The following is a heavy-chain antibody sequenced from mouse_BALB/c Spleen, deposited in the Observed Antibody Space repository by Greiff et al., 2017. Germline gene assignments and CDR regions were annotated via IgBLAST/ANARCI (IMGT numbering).Heavy chain of an antibody. CDR2: IDPAHGNT. CDR1: GFNIKDSY. Sequence: EVQLQQSGAELVKPGASVKLSCTASGFNIKDSYMHWVKQRPEQGLEWIGRIDPAHGNTKYDPKFQGKATITADTSSNTAYLQLSSLTSEDTAVYYCARSSIFYDLYAMDYWGQGTSVTVSS. D-gene: IGHD2-4*01. V-gene: IGHV14-3*02. CDR3: ARSSIFYDLYAMDY. J-gene: IGHJ4*01.